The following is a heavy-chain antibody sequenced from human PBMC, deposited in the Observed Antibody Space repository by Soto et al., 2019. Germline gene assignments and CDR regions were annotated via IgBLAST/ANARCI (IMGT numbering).Heavy chain of an antibody. J-gene: IGHJ3*01. CDR3: AGGGELARRGALAFDV. V-gene: IGHV4-39*02. Sequence: QLQLQESGPGLVKPSETLSLTCVVSGGSLSSSDNFWGWIRLRPGTGLECIGTIYYSGQTYYNPSLESRLTISADRSKNHLSLNLTSETAADTAVYYCAGGGELARRGALAFDVWVQGTRVTVSS. CDR1: GGSLSSSDNF. CDR2: IYYSGQT. D-gene: IGHD6-13*01.